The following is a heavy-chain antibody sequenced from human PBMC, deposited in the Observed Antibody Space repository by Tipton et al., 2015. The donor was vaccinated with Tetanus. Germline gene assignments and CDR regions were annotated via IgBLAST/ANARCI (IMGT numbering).Heavy chain of an antibody. J-gene: IGHJ5*02. Sequence: SLRLSCAASGFTFSNYAMAWVRQAPGKGLEWVSDISVRGSHTYYADPVKGRFSISRDNSKNTVYLQMNSLRDEDTAVYYCAKDPASRGWFDPWGQGTLVSVSS. CDR3: AKDPASRGWFDP. CDR2: ISVRGSHT. CDR1: GFTFSNYA. V-gene: IGHV3-23*01.